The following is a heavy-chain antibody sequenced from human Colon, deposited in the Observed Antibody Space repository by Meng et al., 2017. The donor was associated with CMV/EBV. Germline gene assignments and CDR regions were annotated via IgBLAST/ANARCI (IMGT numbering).Heavy chain of an antibody. CDR1: GGSISSYY. CDR3: AKDDSNYGYYYGMDV. V-gene: IGHV4-59*12. D-gene: IGHD4-11*01. J-gene: IGHJ6*02. Sequence: GSLRLSCTVSGGSISSYYWSWIRQPPGKGLEWIGYIYYSGSTNYNPSLKSRVTISVDTSKNQFSLKLSSVTAEDTAVYYCAKDDSNYGYYYGMDVWGQGTTVTVSS. CDR2: IYYSGST.